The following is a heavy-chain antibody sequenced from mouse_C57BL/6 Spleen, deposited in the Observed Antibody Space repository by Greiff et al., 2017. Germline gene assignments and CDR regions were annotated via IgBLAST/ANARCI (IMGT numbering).Heavy chain of an antibody. CDR2: IYPGDGDT. CDR3: AREGLRRSFAY. D-gene: IGHD2-4*01. V-gene: IGHV1-82*01. Sequence: QVQLQQSGPELVKPGASVKISCKASGYAFSSSWMNWVKQRPGKGLGWIGRIYPGDGDTNYNGKFKGKATLTADKSSSTAYMQLSSLTSEDSAVYFCAREGLRRSFAYWGQGTLVTVSA. CDR1: GYAFSSSW. J-gene: IGHJ3*01.